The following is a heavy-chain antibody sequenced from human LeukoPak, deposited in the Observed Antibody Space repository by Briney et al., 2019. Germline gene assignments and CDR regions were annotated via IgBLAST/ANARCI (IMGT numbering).Heavy chain of an antibody. CDR2: INWNSGSI. V-gene: IGHV3-9*01. CDR3: AKDGDSSGYYTLDY. CDR1: GFTFDDYA. J-gene: IGHJ4*02. Sequence: PGRSLRPSCAASGFTFDDYAMHWVRQAPGKGLEWVSSINWNSGSIRYADSVKGRFTISRDNAKKSLYLQMNSLRAEDTALYYCAKDGDSSGYYTLDYWGQGTLVTVSS. D-gene: IGHD3-22*01.